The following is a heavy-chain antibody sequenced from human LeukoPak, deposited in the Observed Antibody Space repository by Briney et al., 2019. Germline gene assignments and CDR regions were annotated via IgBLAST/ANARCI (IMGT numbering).Heavy chain of an antibody. CDR2: ISYDGSNK. J-gene: IGHJ4*02. D-gene: IGHD6-13*01. CDR1: GFTFSSYA. CDR3: AKDSDPYSSSWYAFDY. V-gene: IGHV3-30*04. Sequence: GRSLRLSCAASGFTFSSYAMHWVRQAPGKGLEWVAVISYDGSNKYYADSVKGRFTISRDNSKNTLYLQMNSLRAEDTAVYYCAKDSDPYSSSWYAFDYWGQGTLVTVSS.